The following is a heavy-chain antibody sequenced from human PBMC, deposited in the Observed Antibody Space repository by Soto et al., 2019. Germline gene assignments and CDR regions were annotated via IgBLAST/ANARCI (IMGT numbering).Heavy chain of an antibody. V-gene: IGHV1-18*04. D-gene: IGHD2-15*01. CDR2: GSAYNGNT. CDR3: ARDLGGWPDY. J-gene: IGHJ4*02. Sequence: ASVKVSCKASGYTFTSNGISWVRQAPGQGLEWMGWGSAYNGNTKYPQKFQGRVTITRDTSASTAYMELSSLRSEDTAVYYCARDLGGWPDYWGQGTLVTVSS. CDR1: GYTFTSNG.